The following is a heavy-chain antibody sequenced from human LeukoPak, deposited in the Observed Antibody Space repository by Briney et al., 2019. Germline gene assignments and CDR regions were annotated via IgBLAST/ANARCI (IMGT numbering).Heavy chain of an antibody. CDR3: AAEGSSGLDY. J-gene: IGHJ4*02. CDR2: IYYSGST. CDR1: GASISNYY. V-gene: IGHV4-59*01. D-gene: IGHD6-19*01. Sequence: SETLPLTCTVSGASISNYYWSWIRQPPGKGLEWIGYIYYSGSTNYNPSLKSRVTISVDTSKNQFSLRLSSVTAADAAVYYCAAEGSSGLDYWGQGTLVTVSS.